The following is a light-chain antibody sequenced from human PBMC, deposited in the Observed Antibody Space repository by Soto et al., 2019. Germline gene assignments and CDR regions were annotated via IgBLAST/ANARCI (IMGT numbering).Light chain of an antibody. Sequence: QSVLTQPRSVSGSPGQSVTISCTGTSSDVGGYNYVSWYQQHPGKAPKLMIYDVSKRPSGVPDRFSGSKSGNTASLTISGLQAEDEADYYCCSYAGNYTFPYVFGPGTKATV. V-gene: IGLV2-11*01. CDR2: DVS. CDR3: CSYAGNYTFPYV. CDR1: SSDVGGYNY. J-gene: IGLJ1*01.